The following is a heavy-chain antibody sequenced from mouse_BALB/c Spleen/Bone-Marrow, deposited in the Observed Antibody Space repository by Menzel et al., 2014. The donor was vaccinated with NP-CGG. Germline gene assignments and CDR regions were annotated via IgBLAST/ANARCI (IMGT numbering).Heavy chain of an antibody. D-gene: IGHD1-1*01. Sequence: EVHLVESGAELVKRGASVKLSCTASGFNIKDTYMHWVKQRPEQGLEWIGRIGPANGNTKYDPKFQGKATITADTSSNTAYLQLSSLTSEDTAVYNCASYYYGSSSFAYWGQGTLVTVSA. CDR1: GFNIKDTY. J-gene: IGHJ3*01. CDR3: ASYYYGSSSFAY. V-gene: IGHV14-3*02. CDR2: IGPANGNT.